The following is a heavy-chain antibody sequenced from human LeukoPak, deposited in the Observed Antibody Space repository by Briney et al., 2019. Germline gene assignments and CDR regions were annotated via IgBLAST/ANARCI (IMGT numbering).Heavy chain of an antibody. CDR1: GFTFSSYW. J-gene: IGHJ4*02. CDR2: IKSDGSTT. Sequence: GGSLRLSCAASGFTFSSYWMHWVRQAPGKGLVWVSRIKSDGSTTTYADSVKGRFTTSRDNAKNTLYLQMTSLRAEDTAVYYCARVVDTHFDYWGQGTLVTVSS. V-gene: IGHV3-74*01. CDR3: ARVVDTHFDY. D-gene: IGHD5-18*01.